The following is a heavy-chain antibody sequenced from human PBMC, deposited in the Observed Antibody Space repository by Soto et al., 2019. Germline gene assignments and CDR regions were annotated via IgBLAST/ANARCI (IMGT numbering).Heavy chain of an antibody. D-gene: IGHD3-3*01. CDR2: INWNSGRI. Sequence: EVQLVESGGGLVQPGGSLRLSCAASGFNFNNYAMHWVRQAPGKGLEWVSGINWNSGRIVYADSVKGRFTISRDNAKNSLYLQTNSLRPEDTALYYCAKGGNRHYDFWSDYWGQGTLVTVSS. V-gene: IGHV3-9*01. J-gene: IGHJ4*02. CDR1: GFNFNNYA. CDR3: AKGGNRHYDFWSDY.